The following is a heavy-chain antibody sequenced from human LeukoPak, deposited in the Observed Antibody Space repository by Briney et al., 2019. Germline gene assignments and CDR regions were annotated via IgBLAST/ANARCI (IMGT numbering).Heavy chain of an antibody. V-gene: IGHV3-30*03. Sequence: PGRSLRLSCAASGFTFSSYGMHWVRQAPGKGMEWVAVISYDGSNKYYADSVKGRFTISRDNSKNTLYLQMNSLRAEDTAVYYCARDPLWFGELAPLGHFDYWGQGTLVTVSS. D-gene: IGHD3-10*01. CDR1: GFTFSSYG. CDR3: ARDPLWFGELAPLGHFDY. J-gene: IGHJ4*02. CDR2: ISYDGSNK.